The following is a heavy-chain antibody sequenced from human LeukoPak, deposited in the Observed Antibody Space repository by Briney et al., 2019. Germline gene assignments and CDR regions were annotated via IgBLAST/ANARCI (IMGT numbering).Heavy chain of an antibody. CDR1: GYTFTSYD. CDR2: MNPNSGNT. V-gene: IGHV1-8*01. CDR3: ARGNYYYYGMDV. Sequence: ASVKVSCKASGYTFTSYDINWVRQATGQGLEWMGWMNPNSGNTGYAQKYQGRVTMTRNTSISTAYMELSSLSSEDAAVYYCARGNYYYYGMDVWGQGTTVTVSS. J-gene: IGHJ6*02.